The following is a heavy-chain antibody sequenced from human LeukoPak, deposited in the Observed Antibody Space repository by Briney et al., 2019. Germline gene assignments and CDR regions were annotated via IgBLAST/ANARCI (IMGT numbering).Heavy chain of an antibody. J-gene: IGHJ4*02. Sequence: ASETLSLTCTVSGGSISSGSYYWSWIRQPAGKGLEWIGRIYTSGSTNYNPSLKSRVTISVDTSKNQFSLKLSSVTAADTAVYYCARDQGVGVHDYWGQGTLVTVSS. CDR3: ARDQGVGVHDY. CDR2: IYTSGST. V-gene: IGHV4-61*02. D-gene: IGHD1-26*01. CDR1: GGSISSGSYY.